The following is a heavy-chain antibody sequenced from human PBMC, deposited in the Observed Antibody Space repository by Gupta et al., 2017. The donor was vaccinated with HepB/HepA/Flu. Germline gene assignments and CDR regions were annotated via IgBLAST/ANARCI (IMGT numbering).Heavy chain of an antibody. CDR3: VNGRVATTPPYF. D-gene: IGHD1-26*01. Sequence: EVQLVESGGGLVQPGGSLKLSCVTSGFTFSDSAVNWVRQASGKGLEWVGQIRRKAKNYATVYAASVKGRFTISRDDSKNTAYLQMNSLKIDDTAVYYCVNGRVATTPPYFWGQGTQVTVSS. CDR2: IRRKAKNYAT. CDR1: GFTFSDSA. J-gene: IGHJ4*02. V-gene: IGHV3-73*02.